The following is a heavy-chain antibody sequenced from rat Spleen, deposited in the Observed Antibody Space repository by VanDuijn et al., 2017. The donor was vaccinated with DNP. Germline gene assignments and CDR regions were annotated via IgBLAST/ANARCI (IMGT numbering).Heavy chain of an antibody. CDR2: ISSGGST. Sequence: QVQLKESGPGLVQPSQTLSLSCTVSGFSLTSYTVSWVRQPPGKGLEWIAAISSGGSTYYNSDLKSRLSINRDTSKNQVFLRMNSLQTEDTAIYFCVRTPIYALDAWGQGTAVTVSS. V-gene: IGHV2-6*01. J-gene: IGHJ4*01. CDR3: VRTPIYALDA. CDR1: GFSLTSYT.